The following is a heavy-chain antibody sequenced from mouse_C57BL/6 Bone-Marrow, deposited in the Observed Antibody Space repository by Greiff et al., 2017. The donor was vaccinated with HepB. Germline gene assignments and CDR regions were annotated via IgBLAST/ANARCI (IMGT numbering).Heavy chain of an antibody. Sequence: QVQLQQPGAELVMPGASVKLSCKASGYTFTSYWMHWVKQRPGQGLEWIGEIDPSDSYTNYNQKFKGKSTLTVDKSSSTAYMQLSSLTSEDSAVYYCARSRVLRYLPEFAYWGQGTLVTVSA. CDR1: GYTFTSYW. D-gene: IGHD1-1*01. CDR2: IDPSDSYT. V-gene: IGHV1-69*01. CDR3: ARSRVLRYLPEFAY. J-gene: IGHJ3*01.